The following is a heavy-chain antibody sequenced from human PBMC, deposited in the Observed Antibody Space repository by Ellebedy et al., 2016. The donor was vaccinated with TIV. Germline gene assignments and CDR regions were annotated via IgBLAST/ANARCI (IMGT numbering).Heavy chain of an antibody. CDR3: AKGRGGGSDSSAPRYYFDS. CDR1: GFTFNNYA. CDR2: ISHTGSRT. D-gene: IGHD6-19*01. V-gene: IGHV3-23*01. J-gene: IGHJ4*02. Sequence: PGGSLRLSCAASGFTFNNYAMSWVRQAPGKGLEGVSTISHTGSRTYYANSVEGRLIISRDNSKRTVYLQMNSLRVEDTAVYYCAKGRGGGSDSSAPRYYFDSWGLGTLVTVSS.